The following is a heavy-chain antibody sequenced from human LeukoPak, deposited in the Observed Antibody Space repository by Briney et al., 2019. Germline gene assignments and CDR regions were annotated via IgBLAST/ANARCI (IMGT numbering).Heavy chain of an antibody. D-gene: IGHD3-9*01. Sequence: SETLSLTCTVSGGSISSYYWSWIRQPPGKGLEWIGYIYYSGSTNYNPSLKSRVTISVDTSKNQFSLKLSSVTAADTAVHYCARLGMGPYYDILTGYPPLDYWGQGTLVTVSS. CDR2: IYYSGST. CDR3: ARLGMGPYYDILTGYPPLDY. CDR1: GGSISSYY. J-gene: IGHJ4*02. V-gene: IGHV4-59*08.